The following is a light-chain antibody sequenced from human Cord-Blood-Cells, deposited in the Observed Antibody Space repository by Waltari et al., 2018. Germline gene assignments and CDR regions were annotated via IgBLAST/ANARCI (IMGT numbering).Light chain of an antibody. J-gene: IGKJ1*01. CDR2: DAS. V-gene: IGKV1-5*01. CDR3: QQYNSYSPRT. CDR1: QSISSW. Sequence: DIQMTQSPSTLSASVGARVTITCRASQSISSWLAWYQQKPGKATKLLIYDASSLESGVPSRFSGSGSGTEFTLTISSLQPDDCATYYCQQYNSYSPRTFGQGTKVEIK.